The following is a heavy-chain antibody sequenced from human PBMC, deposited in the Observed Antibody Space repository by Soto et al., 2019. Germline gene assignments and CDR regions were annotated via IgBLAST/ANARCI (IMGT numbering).Heavy chain of an antibody. CDR3: ARQAGLNYIDS. V-gene: IGHV3-11*01. Sequence: GGSLRLSCAASGFTFTDYSMSWIRQEQDKGLGWLAVIDSRGRTLSYAESLKGRFTISRDYAKNSLSLQMHSLRADDTAFYYCARQAGLNYIDSWGQGAVVTVSS. CDR1: GFTFTDYS. CDR2: IDSRGRTL. J-gene: IGHJ4*02.